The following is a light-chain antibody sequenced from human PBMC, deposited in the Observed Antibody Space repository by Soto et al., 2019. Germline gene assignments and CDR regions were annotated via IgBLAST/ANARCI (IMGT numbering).Light chain of an antibody. Sequence: EIVMTQSPATLSVSPGERVTLSCRASQSLTMNLAWYQHKPGQSPRLLIYGASARATGIPDRFSGGGSGAEYTLTISSLQSEDFAVYYCQQYDKWPRTFGQWTKV. CDR3: QQYDKWPRT. J-gene: IGKJ1*01. CDR2: GAS. V-gene: IGKV3-15*01. CDR1: QSLTMN.